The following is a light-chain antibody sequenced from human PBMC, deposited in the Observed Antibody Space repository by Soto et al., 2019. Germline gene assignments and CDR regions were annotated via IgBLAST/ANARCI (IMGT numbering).Light chain of an antibody. Sequence: ETVLTQSPGTLSLSPGERVTLSCRASQSVCSRCLAWYQQKPGQSPRLLIYGASSRATGIPDRFSGSGSGTDFTLTISGLEPEDFAVYYCQHYGTTPWTFGQGTKAGIK. V-gene: IGKV3-20*01. CDR1: QSVCSRC. CDR2: GAS. J-gene: IGKJ1*01. CDR3: QHYGTTPWT.